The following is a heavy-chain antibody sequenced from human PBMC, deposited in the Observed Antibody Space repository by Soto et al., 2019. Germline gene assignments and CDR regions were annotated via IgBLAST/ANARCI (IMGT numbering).Heavy chain of an antibody. CDR3: ARGKNWKLDYFDY. Sequence: TSETLSLTCTVSGGSISSYYWSWIRQPPGKGLEWIGYINHSGSTNYNPSLKSRVTISVDTSKNQFSLKLSSVTAADTAVYYCARGKNWKLDYFDYWGQGTLVTVSS. CDR2: INHSGST. CDR1: GGSISSYY. J-gene: IGHJ4*02. V-gene: IGHV4-59*12. D-gene: IGHD1-1*01.